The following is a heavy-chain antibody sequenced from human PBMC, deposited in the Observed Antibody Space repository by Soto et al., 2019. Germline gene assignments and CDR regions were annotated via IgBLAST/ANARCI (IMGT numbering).Heavy chain of an antibody. D-gene: IGHD6-6*01. J-gene: IGHJ6*03. Sequence: GASVKVSCKASGYTFTSYDINWVRQAPGQGLEWMGRIIPILGIANYAQKFQGRVTITADKSTSTAYMELSSLRSEDTAVYYCASTSYSSSGPYYYYYMDVWGKGTTVTVSS. CDR3: ASTSYSSSGPYYYYYMDV. CDR1: GYTFTSYD. CDR2: IIPILGIA. V-gene: IGHV1-69*04.